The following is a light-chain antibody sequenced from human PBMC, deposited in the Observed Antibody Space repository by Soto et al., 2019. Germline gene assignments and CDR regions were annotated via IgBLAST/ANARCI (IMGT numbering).Light chain of an antibody. CDR1: QSVRTN. Sequence: EILLTQSPSTLSLSAGERATLSCGASQSVRTNLAWYQQKPGQAPRLLIYDASTMATGIPASFSGSGSGTEFTLTINSLQYEDFAIYYCQQYNNWHPFTFGQGTRLEIK. V-gene: IGKV3-15*01. CDR2: DAS. CDR3: QQYNNWHPFT. J-gene: IGKJ5*01.